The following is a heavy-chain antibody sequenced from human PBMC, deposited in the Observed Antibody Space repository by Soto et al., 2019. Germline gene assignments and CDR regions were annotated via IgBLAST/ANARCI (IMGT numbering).Heavy chain of an antibody. CDR3: TGMPYTSGLRFDP. D-gene: IGHD6-19*01. CDR1: GDSYSISTYS. CDR2: IYQSGVT. V-gene: IGHV4-30-2*01. Sequence: SETLSLTCNMSGDSYSISTYSWSWIRQPPGKALQWIGFIYQSGVTSYNPSLASRVSISLDRSNNQCSLKLKSVTAADTAVYFCTGMPYTSGLRFDPWGPGTLVTVSS. J-gene: IGHJ5*02.